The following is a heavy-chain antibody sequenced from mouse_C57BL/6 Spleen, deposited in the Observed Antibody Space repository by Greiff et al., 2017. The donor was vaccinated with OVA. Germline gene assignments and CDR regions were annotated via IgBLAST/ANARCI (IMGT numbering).Heavy chain of an antibody. D-gene: IGHD1-1*01. V-gene: IGHV1-42*01. CDR3: ARNYGSSYVGYWYFDV. J-gene: IGHJ1*03. CDR2: INPSTGGT. CDR1: GYSFTGYY. Sequence: VQLQQSGPELVKPAASVKISCKASGYSFTGYYMNWVKQSPEKSLEWIGEINPSTGGTTYNQKFKAKATLTVDKSSSTAYMQLKSLTSEDSAVYYCARNYGSSYVGYWYFDVWGTGTTVTVSS.